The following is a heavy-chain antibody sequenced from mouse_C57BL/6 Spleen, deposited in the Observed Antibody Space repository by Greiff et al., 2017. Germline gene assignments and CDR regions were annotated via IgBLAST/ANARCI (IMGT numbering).Heavy chain of an antibody. Sequence: EVHLVESGEGLVKPGGSLKLSCAASRFTFSSYAMSWVRQTPEKRLEWVAYISSGGDYIYYADTVKGRFTISRDNARNTLYLQMSSLKSEDTAMYYCTRGDGYPDYWGQGTTLTVSS. CDR1: RFTFSSYA. J-gene: IGHJ2*01. D-gene: IGHD2-3*01. CDR3: TRGDGYPDY. V-gene: IGHV5-9-1*02. CDR2: ISSGGDYI.